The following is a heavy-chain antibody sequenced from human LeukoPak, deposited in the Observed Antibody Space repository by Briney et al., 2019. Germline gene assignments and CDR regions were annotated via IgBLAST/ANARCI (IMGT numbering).Heavy chain of an antibody. CDR3: ARVEGGCGSGRREYYYYYMDV. CDR1: GGSISSYY. J-gene: IGHJ6*03. Sequence: SETLSLTCTVSGGSISSYYWSWIRQPPGKGLEWIGYIYYSGSTNYNPSLKSRVIISVDTSKNQFSLKLSSVTAADTAVYYCARVEGGCGSGRREYYYYYMDVWGKGTTVTISS. V-gene: IGHV4-59*01. D-gene: IGHD3-10*01. CDR2: IYYSGST.